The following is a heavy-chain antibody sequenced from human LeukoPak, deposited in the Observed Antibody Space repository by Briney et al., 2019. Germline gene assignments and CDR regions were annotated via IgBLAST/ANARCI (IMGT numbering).Heavy chain of an antibody. D-gene: IGHD1-7*01. CDR2: INHSGST. J-gene: IGHJ4*02. CDR1: GGSFSGYH. V-gene: IGHV4-34*01. CDR3: ARGNYDYYDH. Sequence: SETLSLTCAVYGGSFSGYHCSWIRQPPGKWLEWIGEINHSGSTNYNPSLKSRVTISVDTSKNQFSLKVSSVTAADTAVYYCARGNYDYYDHWGQGTLVTVSS.